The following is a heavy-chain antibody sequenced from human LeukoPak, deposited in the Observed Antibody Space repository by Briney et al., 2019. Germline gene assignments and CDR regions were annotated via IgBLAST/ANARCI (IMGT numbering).Heavy chain of an antibody. V-gene: IGHV4-59*11. CDR2: IYYSGST. Sequence: SETLSHTCTVSGGSISSHYWRWIRQPPGKGLEWIGYIYYSGSTNYNPSLKSRVTISVDTSKNQFSLKLSSVTAADTAVYYCARGGFYDFSSGYYTRDVWFDPWGQGTLVTVSS. CDR3: ARGGFYDFSSGYYTRDVWFDP. D-gene: IGHD3-3*01. J-gene: IGHJ5*02. CDR1: GGSISSHY.